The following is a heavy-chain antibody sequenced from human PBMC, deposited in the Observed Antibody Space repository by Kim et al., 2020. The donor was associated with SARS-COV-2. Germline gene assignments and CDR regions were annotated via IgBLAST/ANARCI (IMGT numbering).Heavy chain of an antibody. CDR2: IYSGGTT. CDR1: GFTVSSNY. CDR3: SLSNLGYEHDAFDI. V-gene: IGHV3-66*01. J-gene: IGHJ3*02. Sequence: GGSLRLSCAASGFTVSSNYMSWVRQAPGKGLEWVSVIYSGGTTYYTDSVKGRFTISRDNSRNTLYLQMNSLRAEDTAVYYCSLSNLGYEHDAFDIWGQGTMVTVSS. D-gene: IGHD2-2*01.